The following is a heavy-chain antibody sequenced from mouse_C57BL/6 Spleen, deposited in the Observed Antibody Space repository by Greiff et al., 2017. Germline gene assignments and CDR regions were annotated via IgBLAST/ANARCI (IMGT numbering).Heavy chain of an antibody. D-gene: IGHD1-1*01. CDR2: INPNYGTT. Sequence: VQLKESGPELVKPGASVKISCKASGYSFTDYNMNWVKQSNGKSLEWIGVINPNYGTTSYNQKFKGKATLTVDQSSSTAYMQLNSLTSEDSAVXYCARIYGSSRYYAMDYWGQGTSVTVSS. CDR1: GYSFTDYN. V-gene: IGHV1-39*01. J-gene: IGHJ4*01. CDR3: ARIYGSSRYYAMDY.